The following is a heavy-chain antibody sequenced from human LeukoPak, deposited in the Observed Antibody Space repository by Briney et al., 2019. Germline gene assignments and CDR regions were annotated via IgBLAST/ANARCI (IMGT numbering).Heavy chain of an antibody. D-gene: IGHD3-3*01. CDR3: ARDANYYDFWSGSKYFQH. CDR1: GFTFSSYW. J-gene: IGHJ1*01. CDR2: INSDGYSI. Sequence: GGSLRLSCAASGFTFSSYWMHWVRQAPGRGLMWVSRINSDGYSISYADSVKGRFTISRDNAKNTLYLQMNSLRAEDTAVYYCARDANYYDFWSGSKYFQHWGQGTLVTVSS. V-gene: IGHV3-74*01.